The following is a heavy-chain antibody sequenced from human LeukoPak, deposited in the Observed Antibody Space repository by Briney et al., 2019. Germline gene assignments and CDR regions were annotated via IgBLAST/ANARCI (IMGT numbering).Heavy chain of an antibody. CDR1: GGSISSYY. J-gene: IGHJ6*03. D-gene: IGHD3-3*01. V-gene: IGHV4-59*01. CDR2: IYYSGST. CDR3: ARVGYDFWSGYYEYYMDV. Sequence: SETLSLTCTVSGGSISSYYWSWIRQPPGKGLEWIGYIYYSGSTNYNPSLKSRVTISVDTSKNQFSLKLSSVTAADTAVYYCARVGYDFWSGYYEYYMDVWGKGTTVTVSS.